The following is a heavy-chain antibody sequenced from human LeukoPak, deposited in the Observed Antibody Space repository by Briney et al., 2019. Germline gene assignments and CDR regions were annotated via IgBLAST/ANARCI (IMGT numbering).Heavy chain of an antibody. Sequence: PSEALSLTCAVSGNSISSGSYSWSWIRQPPGKGLEWIGYIFHSGNTYYNPSLKSRVTISVDTSKNQFSLKLSSMTLADTAVYYCAREFWVANVSGSWIDPWGQGIPVSVSS. CDR2: IFHSGNT. J-gene: IGHJ5*02. CDR3: AREFWVANVSGSWIDP. D-gene: IGHD3-10*01. V-gene: IGHV4-30-2*01. CDR1: GNSISSGSYS.